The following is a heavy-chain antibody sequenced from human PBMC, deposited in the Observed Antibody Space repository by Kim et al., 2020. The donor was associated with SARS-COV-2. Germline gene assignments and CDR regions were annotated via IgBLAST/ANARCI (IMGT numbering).Heavy chain of an antibody. CDR3: ATLRRQWEKRPLDV. CDR2: VFYNGST. V-gene: IGHV4-39*07. CDR1: GDSLSSSSYY. D-gene: IGHD1-26*01. Sequence: SETLSLTCSVSGDSLSSSSYYWGWIRQPPGKGLEWIGSVFYNGSTSYNPSLSSRVAISVDTSKNQFFLKVRSVTAADTAIYYCATLRRQWEKRPLDVWGQGSLVTVSS. J-gene: IGHJ4*02.